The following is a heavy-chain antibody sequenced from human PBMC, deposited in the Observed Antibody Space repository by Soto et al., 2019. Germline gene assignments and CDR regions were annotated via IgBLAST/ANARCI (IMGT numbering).Heavy chain of an antibody. V-gene: IGHV4-59*08. Sequence: SETLSLTCTVSGGSISSYYWSWIRQPPGKGLEWIGYIYYSGSTNYNPSLKSRVTISVDTSKNQFSLKLSSVTAADTAVYYCAAGECGTSCYYYYYMDVWGKGTTVTVSS. J-gene: IGHJ6*03. CDR2: IYYSGST. CDR1: GGSISSYY. D-gene: IGHD2-2*01. CDR3: AAGECGTSCYYYYYMDV.